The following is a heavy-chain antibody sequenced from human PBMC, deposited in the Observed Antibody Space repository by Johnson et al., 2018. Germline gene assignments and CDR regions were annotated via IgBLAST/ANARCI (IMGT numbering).Heavy chain of an antibody. J-gene: IGHJ6*02. V-gene: IGHV1-69*05. D-gene: IGHD1-26*01. Sequence: QVQLVQSGAEVKRPGSSVKVSCKASGGPFNDFTISWVRQVPGQGLEWMGGIIPMFGTTHFAQKFQGRVTIDRTPSISTAYMELSSLRSEDTAVYYCARGGGKWVMGSYYDGMDVWGQGTTVTVFS. CDR1: GGPFNDFT. CDR3: ARGGGKWVMGSYYDGMDV. CDR2: IIPMFGTT.